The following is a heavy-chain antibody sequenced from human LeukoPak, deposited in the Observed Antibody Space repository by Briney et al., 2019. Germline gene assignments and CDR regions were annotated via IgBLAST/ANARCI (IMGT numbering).Heavy chain of an antibody. CDR2: ISGNSNTI. J-gene: IGHJ4*02. CDR1: GFTFSSYS. Sequence: GGPLRLSCAASGFTFSSYSMNWVRQAPGKGREGVSHISGNSNTIAYADSVKGRFTISRDNAKNSLYLQMNSLRAEDTAVYYCARLRGYSYGYGDSWGQGTLVTVSS. D-gene: IGHD5-18*01. V-gene: IGHV3-48*01. CDR3: ARLRGYSYGYGDS.